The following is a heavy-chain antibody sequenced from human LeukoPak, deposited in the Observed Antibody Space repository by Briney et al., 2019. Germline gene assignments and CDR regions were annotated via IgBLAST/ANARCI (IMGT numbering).Heavy chain of an antibody. CDR3: ARGDLGGWYWL. J-gene: IGHJ4*02. Sequence: SETLSLTCTVSGGSISSYYWSWIRQPPGKGLEWIGYIYYSGSTNYNPSLKSRVTISVDKSKNQFSLKLSSVTAADTAVYYCARGDLGGWYWLWGQGTLVTVSS. D-gene: IGHD6-19*01. CDR1: GGSISSYY. V-gene: IGHV4-59*12. CDR2: IYYSGST.